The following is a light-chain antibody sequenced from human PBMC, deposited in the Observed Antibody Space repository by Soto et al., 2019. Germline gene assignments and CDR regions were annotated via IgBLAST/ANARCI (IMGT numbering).Light chain of an antibody. CDR3: QQYGALPPT. CDR2: NTF. CDR1: QSVVNYQ. J-gene: IGKJ1*01. V-gene: IGKV3-20*01. Sequence: EVVLTQSPGTLSLSPGERATLSCRTSQSVVNYQLAWYRQKPGQAPRLLIYNTFHRATGIPDRFSGTGSETDFTLTISGLAPEDFAVYHCQQYGALPPTFGQGTRVEIK.